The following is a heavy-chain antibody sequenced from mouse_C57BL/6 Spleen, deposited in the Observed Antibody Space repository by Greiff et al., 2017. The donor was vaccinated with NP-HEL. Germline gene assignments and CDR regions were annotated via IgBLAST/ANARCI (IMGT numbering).Heavy chain of an antibody. CDR1: GYTFTDYN. CDR3: ARRDDYDEEDYYAMDD. D-gene: IGHD2-4*01. Sequence: VQLKESGPELVKPGASVKIPCKASGYTFTDYNMDWVKQSHGKSLEWIGDINPNNGGTIYNQKFKGKATLTVDKSSSTAYMELRSLTSEDPAVYDCARRDDYDEEDYYAMDDWGQGTTVTVSS. J-gene: IGHJ4*01. V-gene: IGHV1-18*01. CDR2: INPNNGGT.